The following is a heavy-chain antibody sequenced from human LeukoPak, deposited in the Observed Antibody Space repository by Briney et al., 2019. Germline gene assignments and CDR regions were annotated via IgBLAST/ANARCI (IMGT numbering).Heavy chain of an antibody. V-gene: IGHV3-23*01. D-gene: IGHD3-3*01. CDR3: AKGPYNDFWSGYPGYWFDP. J-gene: IGHJ5*02. CDR1: GFTFSYYS. Sequence: PGGSLRLSCAASGFTFSYYSMSWVRQAPGKGLEWVSGMSGSGEHTYYVDSVKGRFTISRDNVKRTLSLQMNSLRAEDTAVYYCAKGPYNDFWSGYPGYWFDPWGQGTLVTVSS. CDR2: MSGSGEHT.